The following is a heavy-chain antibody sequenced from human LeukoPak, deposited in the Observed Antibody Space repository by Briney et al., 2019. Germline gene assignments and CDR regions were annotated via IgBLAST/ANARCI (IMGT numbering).Heavy chain of an antibody. D-gene: IGHD3-9*01. CDR3: ARAPKLRYFDWSPSAFDI. J-gene: IGHJ3*02. Sequence: SETLSLTCTVSGGSISSYYWSWIRQPPGKGLEWIGYIYYSGSTNYNPSLKSRVTISVDTSKNQFSLKLSSVTAADTAVYYCARAPKLRYFDWSPSAFDIWGQGTMVTVSS. CDR2: IYYSGST. CDR1: GGSISSYY. V-gene: IGHV4-59*01.